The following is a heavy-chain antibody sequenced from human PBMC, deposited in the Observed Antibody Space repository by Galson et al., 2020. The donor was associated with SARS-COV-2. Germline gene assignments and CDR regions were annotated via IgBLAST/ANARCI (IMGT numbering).Heavy chain of an antibody. CDR2: IHHSGRT. J-gene: IGHJ6*02. V-gene: IGHV4-30-4*01. CDR3: AREYVGELTYKDFGMVV. Sequence: SETLSLTCTVSGGSINSGDYYWSWIRQPPGKGLEWIGYIHHSGRTYDNPSLKSRVTISLDTSKNHFSLKLTSVTAADTAIYFCAREYVGELTYKDFGMVVGGQGTAGTVAS. CDR1: GGSINSGDYY. D-gene: IGHD4-17*01.